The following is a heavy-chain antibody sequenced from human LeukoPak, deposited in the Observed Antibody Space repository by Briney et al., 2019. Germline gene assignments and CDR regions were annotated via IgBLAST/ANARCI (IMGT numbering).Heavy chain of an antibody. Sequence: GGSLRLSCAASGFTFSNYWMPWVRQAPGKGLVWVSRISADGSSTGYADSVKGRFTISRDNAKNTLYLQMNSLRAEDTAVYYCARSTNIAPTGTSGGDWFDPWGQGTLVTVSS. D-gene: IGHD6-13*01. J-gene: IGHJ5*02. CDR1: GFTFSNYW. CDR3: ARSTNIAPTGTSGGDWFDP. CDR2: ISADGSST. V-gene: IGHV3-74*01.